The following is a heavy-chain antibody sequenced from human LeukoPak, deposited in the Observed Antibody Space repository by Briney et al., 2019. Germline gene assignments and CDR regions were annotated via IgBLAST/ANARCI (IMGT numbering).Heavy chain of an antibody. CDR1: GFTFSSYE. CDR3: ATGRWLRLFDY. Sequence: TPGGSLRLSCAASGFTFSSYEMNWVRQAPGKGLEWVSSISSSSSYIYYADSVKGRFTISRDNAKNSLYLQMNSLRVEDTAVYYCATGRWLRLFDYWGQGTLVTVSS. CDR2: ISSSSSYI. V-gene: IGHV3-21*01. D-gene: IGHD5-24*01. J-gene: IGHJ4*02.